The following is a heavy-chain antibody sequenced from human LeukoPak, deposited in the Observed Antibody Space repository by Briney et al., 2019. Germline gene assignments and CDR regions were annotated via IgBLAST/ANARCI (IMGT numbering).Heavy chain of an antibody. Sequence: PGGFLRLSCAASGFTFSSYAMSWVRQAPGKGLEWVSAISGSGGSTYYADSVKGRFTISRDNSKNTLYLQMNSLRAEDTAVYYCAKRSTPGGYYFDYWGQGTLVTVSS. V-gene: IGHV3-23*01. CDR3: AKRSTPGGYYFDY. CDR1: GFTFSSYA. J-gene: IGHJ4*02. D-gene: IGHD3-10*01. CDR2: ISGSGGST.